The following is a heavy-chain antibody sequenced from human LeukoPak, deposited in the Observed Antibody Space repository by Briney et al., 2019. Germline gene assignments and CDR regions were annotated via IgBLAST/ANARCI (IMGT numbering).Heavy chain of an antibody. D-gene: IGHD2-2*01. CDR3: ARGRGVPGANSGYYFDY. J-gene: IGHJ4*02. CDR2: IDPDGSDI. Sequence: PGGSLRLSCAVSGLTISKSWMSWVRQAPGKGLEWVANIDPDGSDIYYVDSVKGRFTVSRDNAKNSLYLQMNSLRAEDTAVYYCARGRGVPGANSGYYFDYWGQGTLVTVSS. V-gene: IGHV3-7*02. CDR1: GLTISKSW.